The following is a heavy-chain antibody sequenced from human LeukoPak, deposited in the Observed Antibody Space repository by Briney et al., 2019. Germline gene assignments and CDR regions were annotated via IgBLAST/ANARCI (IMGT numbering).Heavy chain of an antibody. Sequence: SETLSLTCAVYGGSFSGYYWSWIRQPPGKGLEWIGEINHSGSTNYNPSLKSRVTISVDTSKNQFSLKLSSVTAADTAVYYCARAGVPEALLLWFGESTNWFDPWGQGTLVTVSS. CDR1: GGSFSGYY. CDR3: ARAGVPEALLLWFGESTNWFDP. CDR2: INHSGST. D-gene: IGHD3-10*01. V-gene: IGHV4-34*01. J-gene: IGHJ5*02.